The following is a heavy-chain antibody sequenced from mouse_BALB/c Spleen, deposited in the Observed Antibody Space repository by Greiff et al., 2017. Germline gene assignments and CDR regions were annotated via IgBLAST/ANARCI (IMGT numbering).Heavy chain of an antibody. V-gene: IGHV1S135*01. J-gene: IGHJ3*01. CDR2: IDPYNGGT. D-gene: IGHD2-1*01. CDR3: TRGGGNYWFAY. Sequence: EVQLQQSGPELVKPGASVKVSCKASGYAFTSYNMYWVKQSHGKSLEWIGYIDPYNGGTSYNQKFKGKATLTVDKSSSTAYMQLSSLTSEDSAVYYCTRGGGNYWFAYWGQGTLVTVSA. CDR1: GYAFTSYN.